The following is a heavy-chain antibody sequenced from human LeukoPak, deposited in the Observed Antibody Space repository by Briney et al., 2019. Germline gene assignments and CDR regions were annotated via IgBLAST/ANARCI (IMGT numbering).Heavy chain of an antibody. Sequence: GASVKVSCKASGYTFTGYYMHWVRQAPGQGLEWMGWINPNSGGTNYAQKFQVRVTMTRDTSISTAYMELSRLRSDDTAVYYCARDLYDSSGEDYWGQETLSPSPQ. V-gene: IGHV1-2*02. CDR1: GYTFTGYY. D-gene: IGHD3-22*01. CDR2: INPNSGGT. J-gene: IGHJ4*01. CDR3: ARDLYDSSGEDY.